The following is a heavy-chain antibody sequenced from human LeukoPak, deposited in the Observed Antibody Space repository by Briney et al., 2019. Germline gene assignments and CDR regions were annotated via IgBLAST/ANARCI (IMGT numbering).Heavy chain of an antibody. CDR3: ARGRAFGGATVITFDI. J-gene: IGHJ3*02. Sequence: GGSLRLSCADRGFTFNDHAMAWVRQAPGKGLEWVSDISGGGAFTHYADSVKGRFTISRDNSKNTLYLQMNSLTAEDTAIYYCARGRAFGGATVITFDIWGQGTKVTVSS. D-gene: IGHD3-16*02. V-gene: IGHV3-23*01. CDR1: GFTFNDHA. CDR2: ISGGGAFT.